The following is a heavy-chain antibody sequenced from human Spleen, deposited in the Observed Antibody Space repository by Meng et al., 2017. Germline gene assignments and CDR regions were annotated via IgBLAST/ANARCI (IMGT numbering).Heavy chain of an antibody. CDR3: ARLCGGDCYSDDDFDY. J-gene: IGHJ4*02. Sequence: VAGLFRPSETLSLTCAFYGGSVSGYYWSWIRQPPGKGLEWIGEINHSGSTNYTPSLKSRVTISVDTSKNQFSLKLSSVTAADTAVYYCARLCGGDCYSDDDFDYWGQGTLVTVSS. D-gene: IGHD2-21*02. V-gene: IGHV4-34*01. CDR1: GGSVSGYY. CDR2: INHSGST.